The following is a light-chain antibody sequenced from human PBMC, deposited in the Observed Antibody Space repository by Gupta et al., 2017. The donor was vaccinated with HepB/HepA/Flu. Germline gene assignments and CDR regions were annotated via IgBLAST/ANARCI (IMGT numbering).Light chain of an antibody. CDR3: QQYGSSRGLT. Sequence: DIVLTQSPATLSFSPGARATLSCRASESISGSYLAWYQQKPGQGPRLLIYGASTRATGIPARFSGSGPGTDFTLTISGLEPEDFAVYYCQQYGSSRGLTFGGGTKVDIK. CDR1: ESISGSY. V-gene: IGKV3-20*01. CDR2: GAS. J-gene: IGKJ4*01.